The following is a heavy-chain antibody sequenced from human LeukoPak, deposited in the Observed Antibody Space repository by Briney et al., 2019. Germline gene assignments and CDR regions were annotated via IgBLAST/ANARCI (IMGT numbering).Heavy chain of an antibody. CDR3: ARSPLRMVRGMGYFDY. CDR1: GFTFSSYS. D-gene: IGHD3-10*01. CDR2: ISSSSSYI. V-gene: IGHV3-21*01. Sequence: PGRSLRLSCAASGFTFSSYSMNWVRQAPGKGLEWVSSISSSSSYIYYADSVKGRFTISRDNAKNSLYLQMNSLRAEDTAVYYCARSPLRMVRGMGYFDYWGQGTLVTVSS. J-gene: IGHJ4*02.